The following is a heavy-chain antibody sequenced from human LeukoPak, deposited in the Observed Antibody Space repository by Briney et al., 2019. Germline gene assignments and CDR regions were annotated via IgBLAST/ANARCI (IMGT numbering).Heavy chain of an antibody. J-gene: IGHJ6*03. V-gene: IGHV1-2*02. D-gene: IGHD1-1*01. CDR1: GYTFSGYY. Sequence: ASVKVSCKASGYTFSGYYIHWVRQAPGQGLEWMGWINPNTGGTKYAQRSQDRVTMTRNTSISTAYMELSSLRSEDTAVYYGARAERVGYYYYYMDVWGKGTTVTISS. CDR2: INPNTGGT. CDR3: ARAERVGYYYYYMDV.